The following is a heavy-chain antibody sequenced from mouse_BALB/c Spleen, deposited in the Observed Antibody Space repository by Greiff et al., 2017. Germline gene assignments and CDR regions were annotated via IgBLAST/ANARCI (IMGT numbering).Heavy chain of an antibody. CDR3: ARKAYYRYGYAMDY. D-gene: IGHD2-14*01. CDR2: INPSTGYT. V-gene: IGHV1-7*01. CDR1: GYTFTSYW. Sequence: QVQLKQSGAELAKPGASVKMSCKASGYTFTSYWMHWVKQRPGQGLEWIGYINPSTGYTEYNQKFKDKATLTADKSSSTAYMQLSSLTSEDSAVYYCARKAYYRYGYAMDYWGQGTSVTVSS. J-gene: IGHJ4*01.